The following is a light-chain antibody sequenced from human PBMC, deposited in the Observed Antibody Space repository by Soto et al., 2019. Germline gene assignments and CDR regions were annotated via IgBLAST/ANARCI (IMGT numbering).Light chain of an antibody. CDR3: QQYDQWPPYS. J-gene: IGKJ2*01. CDR2: AAS. CDR1: QSVSRF. V-gene: IGKV3-15*01. Sequence: EILMTQSPVTLSVSPGDGDTLSCRASQSVSRFLAWYQQTPGQHPRLLIYAASSRVLGVPDRFTGSGSVTDFTLTISDVQSEDSASYYCQQYDQWPPYSFGHGTRLE.